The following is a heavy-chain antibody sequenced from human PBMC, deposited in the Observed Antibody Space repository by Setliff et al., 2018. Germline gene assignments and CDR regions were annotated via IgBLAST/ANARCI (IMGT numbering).Heavy chain of an antibody. CDR1: GYTFTDYY. CDR2: VDHEDGET. Sequence: ASVKVSRKVSGYTFTDYYMHWVQQAPGKGLEWMGLVDHEDGETIYAEKFQGRVTITADTSIDTAYMELISLSAEDTAVYYCASLTGDRRYYFDYWGQGTLVTVSS. CDR3: ASLTGDRRYYFDY. J-gene: IGHJ4*02. D-gene: IGHD7-27*01. V-gene: IGHV1-69-2*01.